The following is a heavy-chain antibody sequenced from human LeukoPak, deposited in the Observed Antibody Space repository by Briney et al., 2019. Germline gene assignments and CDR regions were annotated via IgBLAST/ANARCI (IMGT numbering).Heavy chain of an antibody. CDR1: GGTFSSYA. V-gene: IGHV1-69*05. CDR2: IIPIFGTA. D-gene: IGHD4/OR15-4a*01. J-gene: IGHJ3*02. CDR3: ARTHDDYGVNLDAFDI. Sequence: ASVKVSCKASGGTFSSYAISWVRQAPGQGLEWMGGIIPIFGTANYAQKFQGRVTITTDESTSTAYMELSSLRSEDTAVYYCARTHDDYGVNLDAFDIWGQGTMVTVSS.